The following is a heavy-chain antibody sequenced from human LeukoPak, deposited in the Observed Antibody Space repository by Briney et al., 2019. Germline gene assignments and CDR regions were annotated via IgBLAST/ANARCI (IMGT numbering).Heavy chain of an antibody. CDR3: ARDWSVRYFDY. CDR1: GFTFSSYG. CDR2: IWYDGSNK. D-gene: IGHD6-6*01. Sequence: GGSLRLSCAASGFTFSSYGMHWVRQVPGKGLEWVAVIWYDGSNKYYADSVKGRFTISRDNPKNTLYLQMNSLRAEDTAVYYCARDWSVRYFDYWGQGTLVTVSS. V-gene: IGHV3-33*01. J-gene: IGHJ4*02.